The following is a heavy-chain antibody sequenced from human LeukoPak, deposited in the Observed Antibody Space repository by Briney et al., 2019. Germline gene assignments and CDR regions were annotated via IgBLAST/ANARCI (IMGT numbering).Heavy chain of an antibody. J-gene: IGHJ4*02. CDR1: GFTFNSHS. D-gene: IGHD6-19*01. CDR2: VCGSGGIT. V-gene: IGHV3-23*01. CDR3: AKTTAGNSSGRNPGWPVDY. Sequence: GGALRLSFATPGFTFNSHSMTWGRPAPGKGVELVSHVCGSGGITYYADSVKGRFTIFRDNSKNTLYLRMNSLRAEDTAVYYCAKTTAGNSSGRNPGWPVDYWGQGTLVTVSS.